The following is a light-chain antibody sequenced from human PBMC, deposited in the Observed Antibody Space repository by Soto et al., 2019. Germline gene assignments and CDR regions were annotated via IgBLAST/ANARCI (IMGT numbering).Light chain of an antibody. CDR3: QSYDDSLSVHYV. V-gene: IGLV1-40*01. CDR2: GNT. CDR1: SSNIGSTYD. J-gene: IGLJ1*01. Sequence: QAVVTQPPSESGAPGQRVTISCTGSSSNIGSTYDVQWYQQLPGTAPKLLIHGNTDRPSGVPDRFSGSKSGTSASLAITGLQADDEADYYCQSYDDSLSVHYVFGTGTKLTVL.